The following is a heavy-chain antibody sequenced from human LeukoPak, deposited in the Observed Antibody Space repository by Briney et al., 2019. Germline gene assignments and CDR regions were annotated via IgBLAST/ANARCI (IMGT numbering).Heavy chain of an antibody. Sequence: ASVKVSCKASGYTFTSYGISWVRQAPGQGLEWMGWISAYNGNTNYAQKLQGRVTMATDTSTSTAYMELRSLRSDDTAVYYCARDQYSNYDDYYYMDVWGKGTTVTVSS. CDR2: ISAYNGNT. J-gene: IGHJ6*03. CDR1: GYTFTSYG. V-gene: IGHV1-18*01. CDR3: ARDQYSNYDDYYYMDV. D-gene: IGHD4-11*01.